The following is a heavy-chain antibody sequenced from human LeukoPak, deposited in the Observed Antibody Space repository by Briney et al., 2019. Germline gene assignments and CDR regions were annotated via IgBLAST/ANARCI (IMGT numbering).Heavy chain of an antibody. J-gene: IGHJ4*02. V-gene: IGHV3-23*01. CDR2: FRGSDGST. Sequence: PGGSLRLSCAASGFTFSSFAMSWVRQAPGKGLEWVSGFRGSDGSTDYADSVKGRSTIFRDNSKNTLYLQMTSLRADDTAVYYCAKSEQEPMNYFDYWGQGTLVIVSS. CDR3: AKSEQEPMNYFDY. CDR1: GFTFSSFA.